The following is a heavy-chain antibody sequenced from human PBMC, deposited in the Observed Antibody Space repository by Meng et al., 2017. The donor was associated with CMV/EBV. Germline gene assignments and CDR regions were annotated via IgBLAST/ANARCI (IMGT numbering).Heavy chain of an antibody. V-gene: IGHV1-18*01. Sequence: ASVKVSCKASGGTFSSYAISWVRQAPGQGLEWMGWISAYNGNTNYAQKLQGRVTMTTDTSTSTAYMELRSLRSDDTAVYYCARDPFIVVVPEVYGMDVWGQGTTVTVSS. CDR2: ISAYNGNT. J-gene: IGHJ6*02. CDR1: GGTFSSYA. D-gene: IGHD2-2*01. CDR3: ARDPFIVVVPEVYGMDV.